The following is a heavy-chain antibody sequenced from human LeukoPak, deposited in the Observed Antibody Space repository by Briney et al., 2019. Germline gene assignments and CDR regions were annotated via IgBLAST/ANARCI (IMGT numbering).Heavy chain of an antibody. CDR2: MNPNSGNT. Sequence: ASVKVSFKASGYTFTSYDINWVRHATGQGLEWMGWMNPNSGNTGYAQKFQGRVTMTRNTSISTAYMELSSLRSEDTAVYYCVRLRTGWSWYFDLWGRGTLVTVSS. J-gene: IGHJ2*01. D-gene: IGHD6-19*01. CDR1: GYTFTSYD. CDR3: VRLRTGWSWYFDL. V-gene: IGHV1-8*01.